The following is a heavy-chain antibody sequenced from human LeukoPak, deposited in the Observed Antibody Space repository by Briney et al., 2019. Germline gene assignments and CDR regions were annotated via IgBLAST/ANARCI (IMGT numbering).Heavy chain of an antibody. CDR1: GFTFSSYA. V-gene: IGHV3-23*01. D-gene: IGHD3-10*01. CDR2: ISGSGGST. J-gene: IGHJ4*02. Sequence: GGSLRLSCAASGFTFSSYAMSWVRQAPGKGLEWVSAISGSGGSTYYADSVKGRFTISRDNAKNSLYLQMNSLRAEDTAVYYCARQGPMVHGFDYWGQGTLVTVSS. CDR3: ARQGPMVHGFDY.